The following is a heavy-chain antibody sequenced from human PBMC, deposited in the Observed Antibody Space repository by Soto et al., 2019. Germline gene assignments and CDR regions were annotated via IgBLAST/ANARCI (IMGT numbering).Heavy chain of an antibody. V-gene: IGHV4-39*01. CDR3: ACHVNPCPQGAFAI. CDR1: GGSISSNDFY. CDR2: IYYSGST. J-gene: IGHJ3*02. Sequence: SETLSLTCIVSGGSISSNDFYWSWIRQHPGKGLEWIGYIYYSGSTYYNPSLKSRVTISVDTSKNQFSLKLSSVTAADTAVYYCACHVNPCPQGAFAISAQGTIVTVSS.